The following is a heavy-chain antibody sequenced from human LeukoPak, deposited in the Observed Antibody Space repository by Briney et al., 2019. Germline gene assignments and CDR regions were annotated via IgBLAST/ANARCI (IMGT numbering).Heavy chain of an antibody. D-gene: IGHD4/OR15-4a*01. CDR2: IYSGST. Sequence: PGGSLRLSCVASGFTLSSYAMSWVRQAPGKGLEWVSFIYSGSTHYSDSVKGRFTISRDNSKNTLYLQMNSLRAEDTAVYYCARRAGAYSHPYDYWGQGTLVTVSS. CDR3: ARRAGAYSHPYDY. CDR1: GFTLSSYA. V-gene: IGHV3-53*01. J-gene: IGHJ4*02.